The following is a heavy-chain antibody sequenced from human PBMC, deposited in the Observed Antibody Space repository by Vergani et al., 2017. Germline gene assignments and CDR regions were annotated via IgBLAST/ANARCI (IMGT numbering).Heavy chain of an antibody. V-gene: IGHV4-61*02. CDR2: IHTSGST. CDR3: ARHLKGSYYTFDY. Sequence: QVQLQESGPGLVKPSQTLSLTCTVSGGSINSHNYYWSWIRQPAGKGLEWIGRIHTSGSTNYNPSLKSRVTISVDTSKNQFSLKLSSVTAADTAVYYCARHLKGSYYTFDYWGQGTLVTVSS. D-gene: IGHD3-10*01. J-gene: IGHJ4*02. CDR1: GGSINSHNYY.